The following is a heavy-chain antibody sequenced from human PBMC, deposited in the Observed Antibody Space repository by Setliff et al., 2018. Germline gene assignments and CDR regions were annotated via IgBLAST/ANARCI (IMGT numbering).Heavy chain of an antibody. J-gene: IGHJ6*03. Sequence: ASVKVSCKASGYPFSSYDINWVRQATGQGLEWLGWMNPNSGNTGYAQKFQGRVTITRNTSIGTAYMELSSLRSEDTAVYYCARSGGGYDFWSGYLVSHYYYYYYMDVWGKGTKVTVSS. V-gene: IGHV1-8*03. D-gene: IGHD3-3*01. CDR1: GYPFSSYD. CDR2: MNPNSGNT. CDR3: ARSGGGYDFWSGYLVSHYYYYYYMDV.